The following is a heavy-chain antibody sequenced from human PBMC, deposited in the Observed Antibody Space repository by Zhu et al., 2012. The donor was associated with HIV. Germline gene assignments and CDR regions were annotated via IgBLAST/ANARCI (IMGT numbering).Heavy chain of an antibody. V-gene: IGHV4-59*11. J-gene: IGHJ4*02. CDR3: ARSVKGQLVFDS. D-gene: IGHD1-1*01. CDR2: MYSSGST. CDR1: GGSMSSHY. Sequence: QVQLQESGPQLVKPSETLSLTCTVSGGSMSSHYWNWVRQPPGKGLQWIGYMYSSGSTKYNFSLKSRVAISLDMSKNQFSLNLSSVTTADTAVYYCARSVKGQLVFDSWGQGXPWSPSPQ.